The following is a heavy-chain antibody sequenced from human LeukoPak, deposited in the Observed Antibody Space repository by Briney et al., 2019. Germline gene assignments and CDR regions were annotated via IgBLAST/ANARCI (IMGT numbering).Heavy chain of an antibody. CDR3: ARDAGSSTSSGKYYYYYGMDV. CDR1: GFTFSSYA. V-gene: IGHV3-30-3*01. D-gene: IGHD2-2*01. J-gene: IGHJ6*02. Sequence: GGSLRLSCAASGFTFSSYAMHWVRQAPGKGLEWVAVISYDGSNKYYADSVKGRFTISRDNSKNTLYLQMNSLRAEDTAVYYCARDAGSSTSSGKYYYYYGMDVWSQGTTVTVSS. CDR2: ISYDGSNK.